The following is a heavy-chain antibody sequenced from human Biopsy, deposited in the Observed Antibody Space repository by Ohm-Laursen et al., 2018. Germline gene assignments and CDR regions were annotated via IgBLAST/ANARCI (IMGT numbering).Heavy chain of an antibody. Sequence: SETLSLTCAVSGYSVTNDYYWGWIRQPPGKGLEWIGNIYYGGITYYNPSLKSRVAMSVDTSKNQFSLRWTSVTAADTAVYYCARVAGGYAYYYGMDVWGQGTTVIVSS. CDR1: GYSVTNDYY. CDR2: IYYGGIT. D-gene: IGHD5-12*01. CDR3: ARVAGGYAYYYGMDV. V-gene: IGHV4-38-2*01. J-gene: IGHJ6*02.